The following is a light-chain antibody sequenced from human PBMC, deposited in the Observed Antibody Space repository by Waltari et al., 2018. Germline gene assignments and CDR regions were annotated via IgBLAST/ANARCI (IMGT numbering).Light chain of an antibody. CDR3: QQYYKTPLT. J-gene: IGKJ4*01. CDR2: WTS. Sequence: DIVMTQSPDPLAVSLGERATINCKSSQSVLYSSDNNNYLAWYQQKPGQPPKLLIYWTSIRESGVPDRFSGSGSGTDFTLTISSLQAEDVAVYYCQQYYKTPLTFGGGTKVEIK. CDR1: QSVLYSSDNNNY. V-gene: IGKV4-1*01.